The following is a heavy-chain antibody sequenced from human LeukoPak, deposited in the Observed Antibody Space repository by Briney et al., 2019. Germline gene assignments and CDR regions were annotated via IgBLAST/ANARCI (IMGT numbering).Heavy chain of an antibody. CDR1: GYTFTGYY. CDR2: INPNSGGT. Sequence: GASVKVSCKASGYTFTGYYMHWVRQAPGQGLEWMGWINPNSGGTNYAQKFQGRVTMTRDASISTAYMELSRLRSDDTAVYYCASLLAVAGTDSDFDYWGQGTLVTVSS. CDR3: ASLLAVAGTDSDFDY. J-gene: IGHJ4*02. V-gene: IGHV1-2*02. D-gene: IGHD6-19*01.